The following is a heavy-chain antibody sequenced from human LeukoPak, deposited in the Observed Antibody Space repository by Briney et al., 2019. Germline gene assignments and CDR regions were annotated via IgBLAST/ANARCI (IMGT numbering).Heavy chain of an antibody. D-gene: IGHD1-26*01. CDR3: ARGLYSGSQRSYFDY. Sequence: GGSLRLSCAASGFTFDDYAMHWVRQAPGKGLEWVSGISWNSGSIGYADSVKGRFTISRDNAKNSLYLQMNSLRAEDTAVYYCARGLYSGSQRSYFDYWGQGTLVTVSS. V-gene: IGHV3-9*01. J-gene: IGHJ4*02. CDR1: GFTFDDYA. CDR2: ISWNSGSI.